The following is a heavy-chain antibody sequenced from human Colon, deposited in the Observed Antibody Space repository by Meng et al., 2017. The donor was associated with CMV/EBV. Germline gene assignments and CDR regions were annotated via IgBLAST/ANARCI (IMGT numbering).Heavy chain of an antibody. J-gene: IGHJ4*02. Sequence: CAAFGFTFSSYWMHWVRQVPGKGLVWVSRINSDGTSASYADSVQGRFTISRDNAKSTLYLQMNSLRAEDTAVYYCARGYSGTYRADYWGQGTLVTVSS. V-gene: IGHV3-74*01. D-gene: IGHD1-26*01. CDR3: ARGYSGTYRADY. CDR2: INSDGTSA. CDR1: GFTFSSYW.